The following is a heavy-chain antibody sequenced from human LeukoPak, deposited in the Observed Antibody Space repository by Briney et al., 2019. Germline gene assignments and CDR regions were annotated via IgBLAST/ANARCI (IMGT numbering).Heavy chain of an antibody. Sequence: EASVKVSCKASGYTFTSYDINWVRQATGQGLEWMGWMNPNSGNTGYAQKFQGRVTMTTDTSTSTAYMELRSLRFDDTALYYCARDDEEFGELSWFDPWGQGTLVTVSS. V-gene: IGHV1-8*02. CDR2: MNPNSGNT. CDR1: GYTFTSYD. CDR3: ARDDEEFGELSWFDP. D-gene: IGHD3-10*01. J-gene: IGHJ5*02.